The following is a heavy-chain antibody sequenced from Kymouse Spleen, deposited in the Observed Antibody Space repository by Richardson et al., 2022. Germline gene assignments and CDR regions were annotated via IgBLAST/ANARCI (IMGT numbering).Heavy chain of an antibody. J-gene: IGHJ4*02. CDR3: ARDRATMVRGVPGY. V-gene: IGHV3-33*01. Sequence: QVQLVESGGGVVQPGRSLRLSCAASGFTFSSYGMHWVRQAPGKGLEWVAVIWYDGSNKYYADSVKGRFTISRDNSKNTLYLQMNSLRAEDTAVYYCARDRATMVRGVPGYWGQGTLVTVSS. D-gene: IGHD3-10*01. CDR2: IWYDGSNK. CDR1: GFTFSSYG.